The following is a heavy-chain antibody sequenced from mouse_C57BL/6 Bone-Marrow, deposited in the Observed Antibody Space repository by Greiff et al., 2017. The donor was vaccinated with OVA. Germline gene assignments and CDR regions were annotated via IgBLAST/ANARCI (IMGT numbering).Heavy chain of an antibody. D-gene: IGHD3-1*01. Sequence: QVQLQQPGAELVRPGSSVKLSCTASGYTFTSYWMHWVKQRPIQGLEWIGNINPSDSDTHYNQKFKDKSTLTVDKSSSTAYMQLSSLTSEDSAVYYCASSGPGDYFDYWGKGTTLTVSS. CDR3: ASSGPGDYFDY. CDR2: INPSDSDT. J-gene: IGHJ2*01. V-gene: IGHV1-52*01. CDR1: GYTFTSYW.